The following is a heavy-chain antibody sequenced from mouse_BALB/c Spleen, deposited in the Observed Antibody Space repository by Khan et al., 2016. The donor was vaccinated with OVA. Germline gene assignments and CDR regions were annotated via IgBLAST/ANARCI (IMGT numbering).Heavy chain of an antibody. J-gene: IGHJ3*01. Sequence: EVQLQESGPGLVKPSQSLSLTCSVTGYSITSGYYWNWIRQFPRNKLEWMGYISFDGNNNYNPSLKNRISITRDTSKNQFFLKLNSVTTEDTATYYCARGWLVKVDYWGQGTLVTVSA. CDR1: GYSITSGYY. CDR3: ARGWLVKVDY. D-gene: IGHD2-3*01. CDR2: ISFDGNN. V-gene: IGHV3-6*02.